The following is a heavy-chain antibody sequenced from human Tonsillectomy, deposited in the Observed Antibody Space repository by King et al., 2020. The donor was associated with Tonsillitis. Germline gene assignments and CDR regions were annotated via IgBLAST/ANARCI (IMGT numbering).Heavy chain of an antibody. V-gene: IGHV3-30-3*01. CDR1: GFTFSSYA. Sequence: QLVQSGGGVVQPGRSLRLSCAASGFTFSSYAMHWVRQAPGKGLVWVAVISYDGSNKYYADSVKGRFTISRDNSKNTLYLQMNSLRAEDTAVYYCARDSSGYFAEGWYFDLWGRGTLVTVSS. CDR3: ARDSSGYFAEGWYFDL. CDR2: ISYDGSNK. J-gene: IGHJ2*01. D-gene: IGHD3-22*01.